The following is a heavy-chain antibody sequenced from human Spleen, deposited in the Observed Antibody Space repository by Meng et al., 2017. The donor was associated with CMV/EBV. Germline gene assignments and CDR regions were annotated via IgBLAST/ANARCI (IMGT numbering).Heavy chain of an antibody. CDR3: ARDPYGEPYYYFDY. V-gene: IGHV3-9*03. Sequence: GGSLRLSCAASGFTFDDSAMHWVRQVPGKGLEWVSGISWNSVNIAYADSVKGRFTISRDNAKNSLYLQMNSLRAEDMAFYYCARDPYGEPYYYFDYRGQGALVTVSS. J-gene: IGHJ4*02. CDR2: ISWNSVNI. D-gene: IGHD4-17*01. CDR1: GFTFDDSA.